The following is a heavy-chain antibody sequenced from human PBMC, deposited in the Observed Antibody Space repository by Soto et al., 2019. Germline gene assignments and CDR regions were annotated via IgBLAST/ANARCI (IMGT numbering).Heavy chain of an antibody. CDR1: GGSISSYY. CDR3: ARTHLTGYYQYFDY. J-gene: IGHJ4*02. CDR2: IYYSGST. V-gene: IGHV4-59*01. Sequence: SETLSLTCTVSGGSISSYYWSWIRQPPGKGLEWIGYIYYSGSTNYNPSLKSRVTISVDTSKNQFSLKLSSVTAADTAVYYCARTHLTGYYQYFDYWGQGTLVTVSS. D-gene: IGHD3-9*01.